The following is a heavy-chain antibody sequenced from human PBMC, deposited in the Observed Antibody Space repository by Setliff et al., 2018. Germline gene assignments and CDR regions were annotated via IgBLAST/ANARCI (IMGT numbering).Heavy chain of an antibody. CDR2: INPNSGGT. Sequence: ASVKVSCKASGHTFTGYYMHWVRQAPGQGLEWMGRINPNSGGTNYAQKFQGRVTTTTDTSTSTAYMELRSLRSDDTAVYYCARDLDYQYYYDSSGRDAFDIWGQGTMVTVSS. D-gene: IGHD3-22*01. CDR3: ARDLDYQYYYDSSGRDAFDI. CDR1: GHTFTGYY. J-gene: IGHJ3*02. V-gene: IGHV1-2*06.